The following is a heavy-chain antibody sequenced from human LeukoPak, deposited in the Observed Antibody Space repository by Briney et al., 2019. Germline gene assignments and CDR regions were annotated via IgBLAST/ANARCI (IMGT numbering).Heavy chain of an antibody. V-gene: IGHV4-59*01. D-gene: IGHD5-18*01. CDR3: ARGWDTGYSYYGMDV. CDR2: IYHSGTT. Sequence: PSETLSLTCTVSGGSISGYYWSWIRQSPGKGLEWIGFIYHSGTTTYSPSLKSRVTISVDTSNSQFSLELSTVTAADTAVYYCARGWDTGYSYYGMDVWGQGTTVTVS. CDR1: GGSISGYY. J-gene: IGHJ6*02.